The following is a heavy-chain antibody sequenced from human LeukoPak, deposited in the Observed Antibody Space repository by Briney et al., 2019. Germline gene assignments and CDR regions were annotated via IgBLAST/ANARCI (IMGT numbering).Heavy chain of an antibody. CDR3: ARASKDEVVAPRTFFGYYYMDV. Sequence: SATLSLTCTVSGGSIRSYYWSWIRQPPGKGLDWIAYIYNSGGTKYNPSLKSRVTISLDTSKNQFSLKLSSVTAADTAVYYCARASKDEVVAPRTFFGYYYMDVWGKGTTVTVSS. CDR2: IYNSGGT. D-gene: IGHD2-15*01. J-gene: IGHJ6*03. V-gene: IGHV4-59*01. CDR1: GGSIRSYY.